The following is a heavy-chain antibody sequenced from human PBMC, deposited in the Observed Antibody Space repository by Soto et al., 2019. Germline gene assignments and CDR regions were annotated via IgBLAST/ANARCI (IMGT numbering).Heavy chain of an antibody. J-gene: IGHJ4*02. Sequence: GGSLRLSCATSGLTFSNYAMSWVRQSPGGGLEWVSSMSGSSSTTYYADSVRGRFTISRDRSKNTLYLQMSSLRAEDTALYYCAKNQERELPRVIDFWGQGTLVTVSS. D-gene: IGHD1-7*01. CDR3: AKNQERELPRVIDF. CDR2: MSGSSSTT. CDR1: GLTFSNYA. V-gene: IGHV3-23*01.